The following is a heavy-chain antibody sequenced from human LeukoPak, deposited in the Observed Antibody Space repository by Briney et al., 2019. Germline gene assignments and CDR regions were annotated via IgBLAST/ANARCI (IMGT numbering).Heavy chain of an antibody. V-gene: IGHV3-7*01. J-gene: IGHJ4*02. CDR3: ARAYQLPLF. Sequence: GGSLRLSCAASGFTFSNYDMNWVRQAPGKGLEWVANIKQDGSEKHYVDSVKGRFTISRDNTKNSLYLQMNSLRAEDTAVYYCARAYQLPLFWGQGTLVTVSS. D-gene: IGHD2-2*01. CDR1: GFTFSNYD. CDR2: IKQDGSEK.